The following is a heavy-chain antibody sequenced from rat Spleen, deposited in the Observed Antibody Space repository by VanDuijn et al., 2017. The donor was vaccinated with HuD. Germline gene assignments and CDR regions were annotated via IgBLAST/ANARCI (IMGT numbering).Heavy chain of an antibody. CDR2: INKDSRTI. V-gene: IGHV4-2*01. CDR1: GFNFKDYW. Sequence: EVKLVESGGGLVQPGRSLKLSCAASGFNFKDYWMGWVRQAPGKGLEWIAEINKDSRTIKYSQALKDKLTIYRDNVKNTLYLQMSKLGSEETAIYYCIREERWVDYWSQGVMFTVSS. CDR3: IREERWVDY. J-gene: IGHJ2*01.